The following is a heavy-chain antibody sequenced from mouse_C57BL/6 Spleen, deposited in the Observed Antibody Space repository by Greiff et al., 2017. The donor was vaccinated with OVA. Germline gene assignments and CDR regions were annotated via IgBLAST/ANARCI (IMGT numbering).Heavy chain of an antibody. CDR3: ARGELDSSGPDFDY. Sequence: QVQLQQSGPELVKPGASVKISCKASGYAFSSSWMNWVKQRPGKGLEWIGRIYPGDGDTNYNGKFKGKATLTADKSSSTAYMQLSSLTSEDSAVYFCARGELDSSGPDFDYWGQGTTLTVSS. J-gene: IGHJ2*01. V-gene: IGHV1-82*01. CDR1: GYAFSSSW. CDR2: IYPGDGDT. D-gene: IGHD3-2*02.